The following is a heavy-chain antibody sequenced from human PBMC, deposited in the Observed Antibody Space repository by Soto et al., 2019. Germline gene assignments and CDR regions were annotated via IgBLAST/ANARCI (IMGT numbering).Heavy chain of an antibody. D-gene: IGHD2-2*01. CDR3: AKDVVGGYCSSTSCPPVY. J-gene: IGHJ4*02. CDR1: GFTFSSYA. V-gene: IGHV3-23*01. Sequence: EVQLLESGGGLVQPGGSLRLSCAASGFTFSSYAMSWVRQAPGKGLEWVSAISGSGGSTYYADSVKGRYTISRDNSKNPLYLQMNSLRAEDTAVYYWAKDVVGGYCSSTSCPPVYWGQGTLVTVSS. CDR2: ISGSGGST.